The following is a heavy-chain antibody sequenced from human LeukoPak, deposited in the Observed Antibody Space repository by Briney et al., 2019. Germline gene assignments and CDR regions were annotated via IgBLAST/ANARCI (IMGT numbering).Heavy chain of an antibody. CDR2: INPSGGST. CDR1: GYTFTNYY. Sequence: ASVKVSCKTSGYTFTNYYMHWVRQAPGQGLEWMGIINPSGGSTSYAQKFQGRVTMTRDTSTSTVYMELSSLRSEDTAVYYCATGIAAAVDYWGQGTLVTVSS. D-gene: IGHD6-13*01. V-gene: IGHV1-46*01. CDR3: ATGIAAAVDY. J-gene: IGHJ4*02.